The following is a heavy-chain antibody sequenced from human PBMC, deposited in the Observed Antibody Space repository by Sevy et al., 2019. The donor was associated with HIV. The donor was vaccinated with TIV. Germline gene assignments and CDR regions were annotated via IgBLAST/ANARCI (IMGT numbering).Heavy chain of an antibody. CDR3: AGSEGDASSGYLAYNYYYYDMDV. CDR1: GYTFTSYG. CDR2: ISGYNART. J-gene: IGHJ6*02. D-gene: IGHD3-22*01. Sequence: ASVKVSCKTSGYTFTSYGITWVRQAPGQGFEWVGWISGYNARTNYAEKLQGRVAMTTDTSTSTAHMELRSLTSGDTAVYLGAGSEGDASSGYLAYNYYYYDMDVWGQGTTVTVSS. V-gene: IGHV1-18*01.